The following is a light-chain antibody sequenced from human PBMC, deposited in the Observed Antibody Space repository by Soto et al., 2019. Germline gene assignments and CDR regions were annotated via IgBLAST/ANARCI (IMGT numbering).Light chain of an antibody. CDR2: EVT. CDR3: SSYAGSHNLAV. J-gene: IGLJ1*01. Sequence: QSALTQPHSASGSPGQSVTISCTGTASDVGTYHSVSWYQQHPGKAPKLIIYEVTKRPSGVPDRFSGSKSGNTASLTVSGLQAEDEADYYCSSYAGSHNLAVFGTGTKVTVL. CDR1: ASDVGTYHS. V-gene: IGLV2-8*01.